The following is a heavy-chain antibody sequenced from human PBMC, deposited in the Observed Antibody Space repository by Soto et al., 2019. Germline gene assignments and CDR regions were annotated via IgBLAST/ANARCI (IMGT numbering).Heavy chain of an antibody. CDR1: GFTFSSYS. J-gene: IGHJ6*02. V-gene: IGHV3-21*01. Sequence: EVQLVESGGGLVKPGGSLRLSCAASGFTFSSYSMNWVRQAPGKGLEWVSSISSSSYIYYADSVKGRFTISRDNAKNSLYLQMNSLRAEDTAVYYCARVGYGDYVGYYYYGMDVWGQGTTVTVSS. CDR2: ISSSSYI. D-gene: IGHD4-17*01. CDR3: ARVGYGDYVGYYYYGMDV.